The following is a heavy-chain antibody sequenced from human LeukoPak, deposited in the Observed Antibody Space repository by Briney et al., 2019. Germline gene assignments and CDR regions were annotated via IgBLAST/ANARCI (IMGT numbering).Heavy chain of an antibody. D-gene: IGHD3-9*01. CDR1: GFTFGSYV. CDR2: INHNGKTI. J-gene: IGHJ4*02. V-gene: IGHV3-48*02. Sequence: GGSLRLSCAASGFTFGSYVMSWVRQAPGKGLEWVSYINHNGKTIYYADSVRGLFTISRDNGKNSLYLQMNSLRDEDTAVYYCARDNDWAFDYWGQGTLVTVSS. CDR3: ARDNDWAFDY.